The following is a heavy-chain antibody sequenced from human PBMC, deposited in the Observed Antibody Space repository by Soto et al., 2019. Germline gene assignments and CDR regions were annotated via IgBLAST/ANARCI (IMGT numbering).Heavy chain of an antibody. CDR1: GFTFSSYA. Sequence: QVQLVESGGGVVQPGRSLRLACAASGFTFSSYAMHWVRQAPGKGLEWVAVISYDGSNKSYADSVKGRFTISRDNSKNTLYLQMNSLRAEDTAVYYCARDPVLAFVAAYYFDYWGQGTLVTVSS. CDR3: ARDPVLAFVAAYYFDY. J-gene: IGHJ4*02. CDR2: ISYDGSNK. D-gene: IGHD6-19*01. V-gene: IGHV3-30-3*01.